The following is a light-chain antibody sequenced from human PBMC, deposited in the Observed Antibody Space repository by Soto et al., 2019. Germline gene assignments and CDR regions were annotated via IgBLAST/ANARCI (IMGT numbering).Light chain of an antibody. J-gene: IGKJ5*01. Sequence: EIVMTQSPATLSVSPGERATLSCRASQNIDINLVWYQQKPGQAPRLLIFRASTRATDIPARFSGSGSGTEFTLTISSLQSEDFAVYYCHQYHHWPPITFGQGTRLEIK. CDR2: RAS. CDR3: HQYHHWPPIT. CDR1: QNIDIN. V-gene: IGKV3-15*01.